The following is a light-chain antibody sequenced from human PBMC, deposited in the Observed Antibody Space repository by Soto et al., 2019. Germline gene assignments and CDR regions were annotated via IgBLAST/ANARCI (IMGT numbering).Light chain of an antibody. J-gene: IGLJ1*01. V-gene: IGLV2-8*01. CDR3: SSYAGSNIYV. CDR1: SSDVGGYDY. Sequence: QSVLTQPPSAPGSPGQSVTISCTGTSSDVGGYDYVSWYQQHPGKVPKLMIYEVSKRPSGVPDRFSGSKSGNTASLTVSGLQAEDEDDYYCSSYAGSNIYVFGTGTKVTVL. CDR2: EVS.